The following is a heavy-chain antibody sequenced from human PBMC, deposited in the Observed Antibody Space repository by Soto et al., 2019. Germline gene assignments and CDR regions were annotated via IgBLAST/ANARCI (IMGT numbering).Heavy chain of an antibody. Sequence: QVQLQESGPGLVKPSETLSLTCTVSGGSISSYYWTWIRQPPGKGLEWIGYIYYSGSTNYNPALRSRVTIPIDTSKNQFSLKLTSVTAADTAVYYCARHKGSSSWYPFDYWGQGALVTVSS. J-gene: IGHJ4*02. V-gene: IGHV4-59*08. CDR2: IYYSGST. CDR3: ARHKGSSSWYPFDY. CDR1: GGSISSYY. D-gene: IGHD6-13*01.